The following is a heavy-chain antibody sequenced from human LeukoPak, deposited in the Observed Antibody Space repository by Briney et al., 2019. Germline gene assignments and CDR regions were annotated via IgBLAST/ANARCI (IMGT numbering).Heavy chain of an antibody. Sequence: SETLSLTCAVYGGSFSGYYWSWIRQPPGKGLEWIGEINHSGSTNYNPSLKSRVTISVDTSKNQFYLKLSSVTAADTAVYYCARGYCSSTSCHPAYWGQGTLVTVSS. D-gene: IGHD2-2*01. CDR3: ARGYCSSTSCHPAY. CDR1: GGSFSGYY. CDR2: INHSGST. J-gene: IGHJ4*02. V-gene: IGHV4-34*01.